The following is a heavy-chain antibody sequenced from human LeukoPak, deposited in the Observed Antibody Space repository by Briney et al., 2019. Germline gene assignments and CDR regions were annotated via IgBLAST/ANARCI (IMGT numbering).Heavy chain of an antibody. CDR1: GGSISSSSYY. D-gene: IGHD5-12*01. J-gene: IGHJ3*02. CDR3: ARHSRSGYGDYESAFDI. CDR2: FYYTGST. V-gene: IGHV4-39*01. Sequence: SETLSLTCTVSGGSISSSSYYWGWIRQPPGKGLEWIGNFYYTGSTYYNPSLKSRITISVDTSKNQFSLKLRSVTAADTAVYYCARHSRSGYGDYESAFDIWGQGTIVTVSS.